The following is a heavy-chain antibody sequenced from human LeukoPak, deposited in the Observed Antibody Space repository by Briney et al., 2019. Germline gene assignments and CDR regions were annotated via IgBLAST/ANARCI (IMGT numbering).Heavy chain of an antibody. CDR3: AKRLAGVVPAANVFDY. Sequence: QPGGSLRLYCAASGFTFSSYAMSWVRQAPGRGLEWVSAISGGGGSTYYADSVKGRFTISRDNSKNTLYLQMNSLRAEDTAVYYCAKRLAGVVPAANVFDYWGQGTLVTVSS. V-gene: IGHV3-23*01. CDR1: GFTFSSYA. CDR2: ISGGGGST. J-gene: IGHJ4*02. D-gene: IGHD2-2*01.